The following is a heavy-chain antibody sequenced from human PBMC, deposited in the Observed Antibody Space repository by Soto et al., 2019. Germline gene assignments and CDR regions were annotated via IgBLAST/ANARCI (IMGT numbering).Heavy chain of an antibody. CDR1: GFTFSSYA. D-gene: IGHD4-4*01. CDR2: ISGSGGST. CDR3: AKANTTVTTFDY. J-gene: IGHJ4*02. Sequence: GGSLSLSCAASGFTFSSYAMSWVRQAPGKGLEWVSAISGSGGSTYYADSVKGRFTIPRDNSKNTLYLQMNSLRAEDTAVYYCAKANTTVTTFDYWGQGTLVTVSS. V-gene: IGHV3-23*01.